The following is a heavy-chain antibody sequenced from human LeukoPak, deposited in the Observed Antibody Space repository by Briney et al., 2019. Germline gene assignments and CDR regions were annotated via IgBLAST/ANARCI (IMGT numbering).Heavy chain of an antibody. J-gene: IGHJ6*03. CDR3: ARVFYGYSSGWYKYYYYMDV. Sequence: SETLSLTCTVSGGSISSSSYYWGWIRQPPGKGLEWIGSIYYSGSTYYNPSLKSRVTISVDTSKNQFSLKLSSVTAADTAVYYCARVFYGYSSGWYKYYYYMDVWGKGTTVTISS. CDR1: GGSISSSSYY. D-gene: IGHD6-19*01. V-gene: IGHV4-39*07. CDR2: IYYSGST.